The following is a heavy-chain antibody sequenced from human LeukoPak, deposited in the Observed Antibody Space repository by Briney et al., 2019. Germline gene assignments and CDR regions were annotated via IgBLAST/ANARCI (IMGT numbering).Heavy chain of an antibody. D-gene: IGHD6-19*01. CDR1: GFTFSSYA. CDR2: ISSNGGST. V-gene: IGHV3-64*01. J-gene: IGHJ4*02. CDR3: AREAGWRFDY. Sequence: GGSLRLSCAASGFTFSSYAMHWVRQAPGKGLEYVSAISSNGGSTYYANSVKGRFTISRDNSKNTLYLQMGSLRAEDMAVYYCAREAGWRFDYWGQGTLVTVSS.